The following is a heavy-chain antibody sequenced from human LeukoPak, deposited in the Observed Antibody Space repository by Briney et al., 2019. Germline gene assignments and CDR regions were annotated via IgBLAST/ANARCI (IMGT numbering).Heavy chain of an antibody. Sequence: GSLRLSCAASGFTFSSYAMSWVRQAPGKGLEWVSAISGSGGSTYYADSVKGRFTISRDNSKNTLYLQMNSLRAEDTAVYYCAKVGGYYYDSSGYKPSWYFDYWGQGTLVTVSS. CDR2: ISGSGGST. CDR3: AKVGGYYYDSSGYKPSWYFDY. V-gene: IGHV3-23*01. J-gene: IGHJ4*02. CDR1: GFTFSSYA. D-gene: IGHD3-22*01.